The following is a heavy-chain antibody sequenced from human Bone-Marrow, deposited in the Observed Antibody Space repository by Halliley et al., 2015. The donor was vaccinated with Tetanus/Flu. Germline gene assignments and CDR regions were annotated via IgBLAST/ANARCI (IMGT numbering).Heavy chain of an antibody. Sequence: TLSLTCTVSGDSITGYYWNWIRQSPGKGLEWIGYIFFTGSTNYNPSLKSRVIISVDTSKNQFSLKLTSVTAAATAVNYCARDFRGNSGSFQHWGQGPRVTVSS. J-gene: IGHJ1*01. CDR3: ARDFRGNSGSFQH. V-gene: IGHV4-59*01. CDR2: IFFTGST. D-gene: IGHD3-10*01. CDR1: GDSITGYY.